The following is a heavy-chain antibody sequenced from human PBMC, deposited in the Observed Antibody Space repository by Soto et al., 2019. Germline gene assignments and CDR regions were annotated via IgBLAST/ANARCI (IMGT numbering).Heavy chain of an antibody. Sequence: QLHLQESGPRLVKPSETLSLTCTVYGGSIRGSDDYWAWIRQSPGKGLEYIGSVFYTGSAYYNPSLKSRVTIVADTSTNRFFLNLKSVTATDTAVYYCAKTPSGWYDSWGQGTLVTVSS. CDR1: GGSIRGSDDY. CDR2: VFYTGSA. CDR3: AKTPSGWYDS. J-gene: IGHJ5*01. V-gene: IGHV4-39*01. D-gene: IGHD1-26*01.